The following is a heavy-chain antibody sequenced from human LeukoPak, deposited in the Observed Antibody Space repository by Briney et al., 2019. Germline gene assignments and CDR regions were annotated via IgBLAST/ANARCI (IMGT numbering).Heavy chain of an antibody. CDR1: GFTLSSSS. Sequence: PGGSLRLSCAASGFTLSSSSMHWVRQSPGRGLEYVSAINYKGGTTYYADSVKGRFTISRDNSKNTLYLQMASLRGEDMAVYYCARVGPETAFGYGGQGTLVTVSS. V-gene: IGHV3-64*02. CDR3: ARVGPETAFGY. D-gene: IGHD1-14*01. J-gene: IGHJ4*02. CDR2: INYKGGTT.